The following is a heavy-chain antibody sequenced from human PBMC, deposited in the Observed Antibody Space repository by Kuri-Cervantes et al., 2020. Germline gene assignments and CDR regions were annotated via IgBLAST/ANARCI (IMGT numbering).Heavy chain of an antibody. Sequence: SETLFLTCTVSGGSISSSSYYWGWIRQPPGKGLEWIGEINHSGSTNYNPSLKSRVTISVDTSKNQFSLKLSSVTAADTAVYYCARGKRYNWNYGGNFDYWGQGTLVTVSS. V-gene: IGHV4-39*07. CDR2: INHSGST. CDR3: ARGKRYNWNYGGNFDY. CDR1: GGSISSSSYY. J-gene: IGHJ4*02. D-gene: IGHD1-7*01.